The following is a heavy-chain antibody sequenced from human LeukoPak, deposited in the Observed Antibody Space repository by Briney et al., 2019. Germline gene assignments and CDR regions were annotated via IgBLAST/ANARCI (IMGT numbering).Heavy chain of an antibody. CDR2: ISGSGGST. V-gene: IGHV3-23*01. Sequence: GGTLRLSCAASGFTFSSYGMSWVRQAPGKGLEWVSAISGSGGSTYYADSVKGRFTISRDNSKNTLYLQMNSLRAEDTAVYYCAKDRTTDGATTYYFDYWGQGTLVAVSS. D-gene: IGHD1-1*01. CDR3: AKDRTTDGATTYYFDY. CDR1: GFTFSSYG. J-gene: IGHJ4*02.